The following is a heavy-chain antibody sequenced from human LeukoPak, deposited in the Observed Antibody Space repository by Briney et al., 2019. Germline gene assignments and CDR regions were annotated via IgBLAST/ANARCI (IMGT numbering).Heavy chain of an antibody. CDR1: GYSFTSYW. CDR3: ARFSSAPNYYDSSGYQVRGSYYYYYGMDV. D-gene: IGHD3-22*01. CDR2: IYPGDSDT. J-gene: IGHJ6*02. V-gene: IGHV5-51*01. Sequence: GESLKISCKGSGYSFTSYWIGWVRQMPGKGLEWMGIIYPGDSDTRYSPSFQGQVTISADKSISTAYLQWSSLKASDTAMYYCARFSSAPNYYDSSGYQVRGSYYYYYGMDVWGQGTTVTVSS.